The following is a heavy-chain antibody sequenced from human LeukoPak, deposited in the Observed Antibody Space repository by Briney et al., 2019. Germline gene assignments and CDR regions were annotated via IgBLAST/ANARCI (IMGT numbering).Heavy chain of an antibody. CDR3: ARGTSRTSPLSGYYRGYFDY. D-gene: IGHD3-3*01. CDR2: TYAGGMT. V-gene: IGHV3-66*02. J-gene: IGHJ4*02. Sequence: PGGSLRLSCAAPGFTVNTNYMTWVRQAPGKGLEWVSITYAGGMTYYADSVKGRFTISRDNSKNVLYLQMNSLRAADTAVYYCARGTSRTSPLSGYYRGYFDYWGQGTLVTVSS. CDR1: GFTVNTNY.